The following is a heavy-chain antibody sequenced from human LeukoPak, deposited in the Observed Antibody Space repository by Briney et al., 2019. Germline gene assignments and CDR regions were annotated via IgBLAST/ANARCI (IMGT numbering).Heavy chain of an antibody. V-gene: IGHV3-21*01. CDR1: GFTFSSYW. CDR2: ISSSSSYI. Sequence: GGSLRLSCAASGFTFSSYWMSWVRQAPGKGLEWVSAISSSSSYIYYADSVRGRFTISRDNAKNSLYLQMNSLRAEDTAVYYCAREFTYGDYVDYWGQGTLVTVSS. D-gene: IGHD4-17*01. J-gene: IGHJ4*02. CDR3: AREFTYGDYVDY.